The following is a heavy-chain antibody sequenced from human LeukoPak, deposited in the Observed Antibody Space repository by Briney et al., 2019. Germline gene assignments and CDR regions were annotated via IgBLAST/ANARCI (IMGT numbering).Heavy chain of an antibody. CDR3: ARLTGVFYFDY. Sequence: SETLSLTCTVSGGSISSYYWSWIRQPPGKGLEWIGYIYYSGSTSYNPSLKSRVTISVDTSKNQFSLKLSSVTAADTAVYYCARLTGVFYFDYWGQGTLVTVSS. J-gene: IGHJ4*02. CDR2: IYYSGST. V-gene: IGHV4-59*08. CDR1: GGSISSYY.